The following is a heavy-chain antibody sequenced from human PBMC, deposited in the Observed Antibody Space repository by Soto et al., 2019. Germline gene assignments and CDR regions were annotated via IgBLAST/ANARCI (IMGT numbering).Heavy chain of an antibody. V-gene: IGHV3-30*14. J-gene: IGHJ4*02. CDR1: GFTFSSYA. CDR3: ARLDKFNGGWS. Sequence: QVQLVESGGGVVQPGRSLRLSCAASGFTFSSYAMHWVRRAPGKGLGWVAAVSHDGKSGFYADSVSGRFTVSRDNSNNIVYLQMDRLRPEDTALFYCARLDKFNGGWSWGQGTAVTVSS. CDR2: VSHDGKSG. D-gene: IGHD6-19*01.